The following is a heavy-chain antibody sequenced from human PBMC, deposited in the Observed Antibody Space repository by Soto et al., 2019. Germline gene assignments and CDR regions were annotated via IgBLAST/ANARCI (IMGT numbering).Heavy chain of an antibody. J-gene: IGHJ4*02. CDR2: INHSGST. D-gene: IGHD3-9*01. V-gene: IGHV4-34*01. CDR1: GGSFSGYY. CDR3: ARLNDYDISFDY. Sequence: SETLSLTCAVYGGSFSGYYWSWIRQHPGKGLEWIGEINHSGSTNYNPSLKSRVTISVDTSKNQFSLKLSSVTAADTAVYYCARLNDYDISFDYWGQGTLVTVSS.